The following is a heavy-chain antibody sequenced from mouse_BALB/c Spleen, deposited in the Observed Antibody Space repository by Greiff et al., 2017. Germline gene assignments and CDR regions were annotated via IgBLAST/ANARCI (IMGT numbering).Heavy chain of an antibody. Sequence: EVQGVESGGGLVQPGGSLKLSCAASGFTFSSYGMSWVRQTPDKRLELVATINSNGGSTYYPDSVKGRFTISRDNAKNTLYLQMSSLKSEDTAMYYCARNDYLFAYWGQGTLVTVSA. V-gene: IGHV5-6-3*01. CDR2: INSNGGST. CDR3: ARNDYLFAY. CDR1: GFTFSSYG. J-gene: IGHJ3*01. D-gene: IGHD2-4*01.